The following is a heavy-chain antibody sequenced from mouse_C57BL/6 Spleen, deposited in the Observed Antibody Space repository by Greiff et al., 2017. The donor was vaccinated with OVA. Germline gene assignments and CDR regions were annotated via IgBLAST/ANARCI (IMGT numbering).Heavy chain of an antibody. V-gene: IGHV1-76*01. CDR2: IYPGSGNT. D-gene: IGHD2-3*01. CDR3: AREDGYSAFAY. Sequence: VQLQQSGAELVRPGASVKLSCKASGYTFTDYYINWVKQRPGQGLEWIARIYPGSGNTYYNEKFKGKATLTAEKSSSTAYMQLSSLTSEDSAVYFCAREDGYSAFAYWGQGTLVTVSA. CDR1: GYTFTDYY. J-gene: IGHJ3*01.